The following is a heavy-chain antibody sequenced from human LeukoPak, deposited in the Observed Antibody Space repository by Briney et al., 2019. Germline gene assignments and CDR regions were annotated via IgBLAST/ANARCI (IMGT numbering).Heavy chain of an antibody. D-gene: IGHD3-10*01. J-gene: IGHJ4*02. CDR1: GFTFSSYG. Sequence: GGSLRLSCAASGFTFSSYGMHWVRQAPGKGLEWVAVISYDGSNKYYADSVKGRFTISRDNSKNTLYLQMNSLRAEDTAVYYCAKEFRGALYDYWGQGTLVTVSS. CDR3: AKEFRGALYDY. V-gene: IGHV3-30*18. CDR2: ISYDGSNK.